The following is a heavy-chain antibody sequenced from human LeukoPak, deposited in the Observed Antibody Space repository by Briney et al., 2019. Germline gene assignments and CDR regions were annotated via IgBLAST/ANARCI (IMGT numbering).Heavy chain of an antibody. Sequence: ASVKVSCKASGYTFTSYCMHWVRQAPGQGLEWMGIINPSGGSTSYAQKFQGRVTMTRDTSTSTVYMELSSLRSEDTAVYYCARETRLGSTSCGVDYWGQGTLVTVSS. CDR1: GYTFTSYC. CDR2: INPSGGST. CDR3: ARETRLGSTSCGVDY. J-gene: IGHJ4*02. D-gene: IGHD2-2*01. V-gene: IGHV1-46*01.